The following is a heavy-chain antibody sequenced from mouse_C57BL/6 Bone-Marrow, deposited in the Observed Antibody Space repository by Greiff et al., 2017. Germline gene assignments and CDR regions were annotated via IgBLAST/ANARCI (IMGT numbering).Heavy chain of an antibody. CDR3: GSPGDGDWFAY. CDR1: GYTFTSYW. Sequence: QVQLQQSGAELAKPGASVKLSCKASGYTFTSYWMHWVKQRPGQGLEWIGYIHPSSGYTKYNQKFKGKATLTADKSSSTAYMQLSRLTYEDSAVYCGGSPGDGDWFAYWGQGTLVTVSA. CDR2: IHPSSGYT. J-gene: IGHJ3*01. D-gene: IGHD3-3*01. V-gene: IGHV1-7*01.